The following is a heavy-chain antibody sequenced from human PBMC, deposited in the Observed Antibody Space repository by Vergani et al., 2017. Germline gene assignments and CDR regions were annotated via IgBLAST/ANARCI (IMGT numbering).Heavy chain of an antibody. V-gene: IGHV4-39*07. CDR2: IYYSGST. CDR3: ARVKSSGYDAFDI. D-gene: IGHD5-12*01. J-gene: IGHJ3*02. CDR1: GGSISSSSYY. Sequence: QLQLQESGPGLVKPSETPSLTCTVSGGSISSSSYYWGWIRQPPGKGLEWIGSIYYSGSTYYNPSLKSRVTISVDTSKNQFSLKLSSVTAAYTAVYYCARVKSSGYDAFDIWGQGTMVTVSS.